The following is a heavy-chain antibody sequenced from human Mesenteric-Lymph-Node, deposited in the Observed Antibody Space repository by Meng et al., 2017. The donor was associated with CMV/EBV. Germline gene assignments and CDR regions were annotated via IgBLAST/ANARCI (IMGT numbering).Heavy chain of an antibody. CDR1: GYTLSYDA. CDR2: INNDTGNP. Sequence: VMVGRSGCELKKSGALVKVYSKSSGYTLSYDALNWVPQDSGEGLEWIGWINNDTGNPRDANGFTGRFVFSLDTSISTAYMQINCLKAEDTAVYYCATGYCTDGVCYFDLWGQGTLVTVSS. J-gene: IGHJ5*02. V-gene: IGHV7-4-1*02. D-gene: IGHD2-8*01. CDR3: ATGYCTDGVCYFDL.